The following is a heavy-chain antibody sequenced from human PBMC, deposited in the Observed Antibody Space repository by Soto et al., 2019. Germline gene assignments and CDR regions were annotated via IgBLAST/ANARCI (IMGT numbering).Heavy chain of an antibody. CDR3: GRGVSSGWTPTRVDP. Sequence: QIQLQESGPGLVKPSETLSLTCSVSGDSIRSVGYYWTWLRQPPGKGLEWLGAVYGVGPSRYNASLRSALYISADTSNNAISLTLTSVTATDTAVYFCGRGVSSGWTPTRVDPWGHG. D-gene: IGHD6-25*01. CDR2: VYGVGPS. J-gene: IGHJ5*02. V-gene: IGHV4-30-4*08. CDR1: GDSIRSVGYY.